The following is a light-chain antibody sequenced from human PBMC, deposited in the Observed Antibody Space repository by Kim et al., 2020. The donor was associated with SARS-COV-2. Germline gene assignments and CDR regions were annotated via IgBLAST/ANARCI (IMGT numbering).Light chain of an antibody. V-gene: IGLV2-14*04. CDR3: SSYTTASTL. Sequence: PGHSITSSRTGTSSDVAISKHVSWYQQHPGKATKLRIYGVSKRPSGVSNRFSGSKSGNTASLTISGLQAEDEADYYCSSYTTASTLFGGGTQLTVL. CDR1: SSDVAISKH. J-gene: IGLJ2*01. CDR2: GVS.